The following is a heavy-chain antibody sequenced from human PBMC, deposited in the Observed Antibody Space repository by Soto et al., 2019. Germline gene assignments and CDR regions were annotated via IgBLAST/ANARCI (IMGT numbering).Heavy chain of an antibody. CDR3: ATYYYDSSGYYSGDAFDI. J-gene: IGHJ3*02. CDR2: IYHSGST. CDR1: GGSISSSNW. V-gene: IGHV4-4*02. Sequence: QVQLQESGPGLVKPSGTLSLTCAVSGGSISSSNWWSWVRQPPGKGLEWIGEIYHSGSTNYNPYLKSRVPISVDKSKNQFSLKLSSVTAADTAVYYCATYYYDSSGYYSGDAFDIWGQGTMVTVSS. D-gene: IGHD3-22*01.